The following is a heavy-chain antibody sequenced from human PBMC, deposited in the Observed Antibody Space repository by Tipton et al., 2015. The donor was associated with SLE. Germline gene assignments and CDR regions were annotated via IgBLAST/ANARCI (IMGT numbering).Heavy chain of an antibody. CDR2: IYFTGST. CDR3: ARGGGGDVLNWFDP. CDR1: GGSIRSSGYY. Sequence: TLSLTCTVSGGSIRSSGYYWSWIRQHPGKGLEWIGYIYFTGSTHYNPSLRSRILISLDTSTNQFSLKVNSVTAADTAIYFCARGGGGDVLNWFDPWGQGTLVSVSP. J-gene: IGHJ5*02. D-gene: IGHD2-21*01. V-gene: IGHV4-31*03.